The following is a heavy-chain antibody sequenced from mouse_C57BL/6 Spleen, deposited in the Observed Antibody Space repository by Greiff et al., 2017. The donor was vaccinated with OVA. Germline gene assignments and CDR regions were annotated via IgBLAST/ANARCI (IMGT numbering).Heavy chain of an antibody. CDR1: GFTFSDYG. V-gene: IGHV5-17*01. CDR3: ALGHYYGSSSHWYFDV. CDR2: ISSGSSTI. J-gene: IGHJ1*03. Sequence: EVQGVESGGGLVKPGGSLKLSCAASGFTFSDYGMHWVRQAPEKGLEWVAYISSGSSTIYYADTVKGRFTISRDNAKNTLFLQMTSLRSEDTAMYYCALGHYYGSSSHWYFDVWGTGTTVTVSS. D-gene: IGHD1-1*01.